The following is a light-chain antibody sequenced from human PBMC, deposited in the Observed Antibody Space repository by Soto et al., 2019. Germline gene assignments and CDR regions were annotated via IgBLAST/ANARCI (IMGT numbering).Light chain of an antibody. CDR3: SSFTTSSTRV. V-gene: IGLV2-14*03. J-gene: IGLJ1*01. Sequence: HSALTQPASVSGSPGQSITISCTGTSGDVGAYNYVSWYQLHPGKAPKLMIYDVSNRPSGVSNRFAGSKSGNTASLTISGLQAEDEADYVCSSFTTSSTRVFGTGTKLTVL. CDR1: SGDVGAYNY. CDR2: DVS.